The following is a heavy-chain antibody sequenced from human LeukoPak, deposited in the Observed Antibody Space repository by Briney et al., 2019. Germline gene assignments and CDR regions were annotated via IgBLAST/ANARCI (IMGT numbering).Heavy chain of an antibody. D-gene: IGHD3-9*01. Sequence: PSETLSLTCTVSGGSISSYYWSWIRQPPGKGLEWIGYIYYSGSTNYNPSLKSRVTISVDTSKNQFSLKLSSVTAADTAVYYCARVGYILTPFDIWGQGTMVTVSS. V-gene: IGHV4-59*01. J-gene: IGHJ3*02. CDR3: ARVGYILTPFDI. CDR2: IYYSGST. CDR1: GGSISSYY.